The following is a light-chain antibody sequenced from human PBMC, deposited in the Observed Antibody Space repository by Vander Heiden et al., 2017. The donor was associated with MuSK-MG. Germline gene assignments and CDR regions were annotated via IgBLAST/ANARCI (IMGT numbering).Light chain of an antibody. CDR2: ENN. V-gene: IGLV1-51*02. CDR1: SSNIGNNY. Sequence: HSVLTQPPSVSAAPAQKVTISCSGSSSNIGNNYVSWYQQVPGTAPRLLIYENNKRPSGIPDRFSGSKSDTSATLGITGLQTGDEADFYCGTWDSNLSTAIFGGGTKLTVL. J-gene: IGLJ2*01. CDR3: GTWDSNLSTAI.